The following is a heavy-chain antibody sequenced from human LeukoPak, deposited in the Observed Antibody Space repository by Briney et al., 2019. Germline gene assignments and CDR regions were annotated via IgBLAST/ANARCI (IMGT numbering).Heavy chain of an antibody. Sequence: SETLSLTCKVSGYPIGLDYYWVWIRQAPGRGLQWIGGFHRGRIQYNSALKSRVAISIDSSKNQFSLRMWPVTAADTAFYFCARAPSSYESGNGYPNLGWLDPWGQGALVTVSS. CDR2: FHRGRI. CDR1: GYPIGLDYY. J-gene: IGHJ5*02. D-gene: IGHD5-24*01. CDR3: ARAPSSYESGNGYPNLGWLDP. V-gene: IGHV4-38-2*02.